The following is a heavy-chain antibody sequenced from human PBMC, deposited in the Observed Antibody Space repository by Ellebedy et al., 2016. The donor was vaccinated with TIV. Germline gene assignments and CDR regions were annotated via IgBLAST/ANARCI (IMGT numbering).Heavy chain of an antibody. D-gene: IGHD3-22*01. CDR3: ASELVVVIHNDY. J-gene: IGHJ4*02. CDR1: GFTFSSYA. V-gene: IGHV3-30-3*01. Sequence: PGGSLRLSCAASGFTFSSYAMHWVRQAPGKGLEWVALISYDGSEKYYSDSVKGRFTISRDNSKSTLYLQMNSLRAEDTAVYYCASELVVVIHNDYWGQGTLVTVSS. CDR2: ISYDGSEK.